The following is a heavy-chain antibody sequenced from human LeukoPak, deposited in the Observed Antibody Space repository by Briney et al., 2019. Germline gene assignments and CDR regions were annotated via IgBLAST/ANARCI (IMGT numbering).Heavy chain of an antibody. CDR2: ISYDGSNK. J-gene: IGHJ3*02. V-gene: IGHV3-30*03. Sequence: GGSLRLSCAASGFTFSSYGMHWVRQAPGKGLERVAVISYDGSNKYYADSVKGRFTISRDNSKNTLYLQMNSLRGEDTAVYYCASEGIAAAADIWGQGTMVTVSS. CDR3: ASEGIAAAADI. CDR1: GFTFSSYG. D-gene: IGHD6-13*01.